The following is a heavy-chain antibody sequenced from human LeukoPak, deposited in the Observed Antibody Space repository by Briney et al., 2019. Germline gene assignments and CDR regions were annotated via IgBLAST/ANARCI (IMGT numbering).Heavy chain of an antibody. CDR1: GGSISSSNYY. Sequence: SETLSLTCTVSGGSISSSNYYWGWIRQPPGKGLEWIGSIYYSGTTHYNPSLKSRVTISVDTSKNQFSLKLSSVTAADTAMYYCARQYSLAAAGTRFEFGYWGQGTLVTVSS. D-gene: IGHD6-13*01. CDR3: ARQYSLAAAGTRFEFGY. J-gene: IGHJ4*02. V-gene: IGHV4-39*07. CDR2: IYYSGTT.